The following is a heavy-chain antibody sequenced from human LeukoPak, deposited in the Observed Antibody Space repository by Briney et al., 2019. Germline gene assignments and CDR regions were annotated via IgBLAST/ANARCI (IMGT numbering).Heavy chain of an antibody. D-gene: IGHD3-10*01. CDR2: IFGGGDT. Sequence: PGRSLRLSCAASGFTVSDNHMTWVRQAPGKGLECVSVIFGGGDTHYADSVKGRFTISRDSSKNTLYLQMDSLRVEDTAVHYCAKVVRAGGSHYYGMDVWGQGTTVTVSS. CDR3: AKVVRAGGSHYYGMDV. CDR1: GFTVSDNH. J-gene: IGHJ6*02. V-gene: IGHV3-66*01.